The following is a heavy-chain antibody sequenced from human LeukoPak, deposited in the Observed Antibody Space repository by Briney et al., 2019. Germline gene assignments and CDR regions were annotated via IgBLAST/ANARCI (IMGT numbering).Heavy chain of an antibody. Sequence: QSGGSLRLSCAGSGFTFNNYDMNWFRQAPGRGLEWVSYIDNSGGTTYHADSVKGRFAISRDNAKNSLYLQMNSLRPEDTAVYYCAGSSMIVVLHIDYWGQGTLVTVSS. CDR3: AGSSMIVVLHIDY. D-gene: IGHD3-22*01. J-gene: IGHJ4*02. CDR2: IDNSGGTT. V-gene: IGHV3-48*03. CDR1: GFTFNNYD.